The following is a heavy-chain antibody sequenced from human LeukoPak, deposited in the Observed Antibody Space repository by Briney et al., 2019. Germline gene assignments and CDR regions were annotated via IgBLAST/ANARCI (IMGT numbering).Heavy chain of an antibody. CDR2: TTTSSNTI. V-gene: IGHV3-48*02. D-gene: IGHD4-23*01. J-gene: IGHJ4*02. Sequence: PSGTLSLSCAASGLTFTGYCLIWVRQAPGKGLEWISFTTTSSNTIYYADYVKGRFTISRDNAKKSLYLQMDSLREEDTAVDYCARVGGATLVTMYFDYWGQGTLVTVSS. CDR1: GLTFTGYC. CDR3: ARVGGATLVTMYFDY.